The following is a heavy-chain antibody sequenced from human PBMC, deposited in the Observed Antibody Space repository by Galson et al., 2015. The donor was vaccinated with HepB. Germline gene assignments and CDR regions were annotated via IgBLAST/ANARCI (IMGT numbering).Heavy chain of an antibody. J-gene: IGHJ5*02. V-gene: IGHV1-3*01. Sequence: SVKVSCKASGYTFTSYAMHWVRQAPGQRLEWMGWINAGNGNTKYSQKFQGRVTITRDTSASTAYMELSSLRSEDTAVYYCARDSRAYCGGDCPRWFDPWGQGTLVTVSS. CDR2: INAGNGNT. CDR3: ARDSRAYCGGDCPRWFDP. D-gene: IGHD2-21*02. CDR1: GYTFTSYA.